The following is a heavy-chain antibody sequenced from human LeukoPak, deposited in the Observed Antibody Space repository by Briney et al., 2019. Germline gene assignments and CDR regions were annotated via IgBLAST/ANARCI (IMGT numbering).Heavy chain of an antibody. J-gene: IGHJ4*02. CDR1: GFIVSSNY. V-gene: IGHV3-53*01. CDR2: IYSGGRT. D-gene: IGHD3-3*02. CDR3: TTDYRYLYWHSSFDY. Sequence: GGSLRLSCAASGFIVSSNYMGWVRQAPGKGLEWVSVIYSGGRTYYADSVKGRFTISTDNSKNTLYLQMNSLRAEDTAVYYCTTDYRYLYWHSSFDYWGQGTLVTVPS.